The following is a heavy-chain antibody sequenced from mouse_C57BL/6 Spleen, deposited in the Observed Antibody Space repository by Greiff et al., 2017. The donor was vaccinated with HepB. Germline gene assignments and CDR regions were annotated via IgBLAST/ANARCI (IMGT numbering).Heavy chain of an antibody. CDR2: IYPGDGDT. V-gene: IGHV1-80*01. D-gene: IGHD1-1*01. Sequence: QVQLQQSGAELVKPGASVKISCKASGYSFSSYWMNWVKQRPGKGLEWIGQIYPGDGDTNYNGKFKGKATLTADKSSSPAYMQLSSLTSEDSAVYFCARDYGSSPYFDYWGQGTTLTVSS. CDR3: ARDYGSSPYFDY. J-gene: IGHJ2*01. CDR1: GYSFSSYW.